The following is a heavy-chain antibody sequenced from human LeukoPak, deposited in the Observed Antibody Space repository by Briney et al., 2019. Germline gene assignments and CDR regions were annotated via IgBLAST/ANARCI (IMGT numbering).Heavy chain of an antibody. Sequence: GGSLRLSCAASGFTFRTYSMNWVRQAPGKGLEWVSPISTTSSYFYYADSVKGRFTISRDNAKNALFLQMISLRAEDTAVYYCARVGPPSYAMDVWGQGTTVTVSS. CDR1: GFTFRTYS. J-gene: IGHJ6*02. CDR3: ARVGPPSYAMDV. V-gene: IGHV3-21*01. D-gene: IGHD3-16*01. CDR2: ISTTSSYF.